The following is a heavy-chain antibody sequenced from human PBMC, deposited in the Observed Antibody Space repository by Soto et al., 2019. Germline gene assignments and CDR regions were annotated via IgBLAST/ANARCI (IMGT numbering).Heavy chain of an antibody. D-gene: IGHD5-12*01. CDR2: ISWDGGST. V-gene: IGHV3-43*01. Sequence: GGSLRLSCAASGFTFDDYTMHWVRQAPGKGLEWVSLISWDGGSTYYADSVKGRFTISRDNSKNSLYLQMNSLRTEDTALYYCAKDIKRVATAPRPDYWGQGTLVTVSS. CDR1: GFTFDDYT. J-gene: IGHJ4*02. CDR3: AKDIKRVATAPRPDY.